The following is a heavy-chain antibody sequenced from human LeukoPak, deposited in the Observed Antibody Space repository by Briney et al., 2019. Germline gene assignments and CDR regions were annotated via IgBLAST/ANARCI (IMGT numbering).Heavy chain of an antibody. CDR3: ARDRERNCSTPSWHGWGFDP. V-gene: IGHV3-21*01. Sequence: AESLRLTCAASGCTFSSYSMNWIRQPPGKGLEWVSSISNSSSYIYYADPVKGRFTISRDNAKISMYMQMNSLRAEDMAVYDCARDRERNCSTPSWHGWGFDPWGQGTLVTVSS. CDR1: GCTFSSYS. CDR2: ISNSSSYI. J-gene: IGHJ5*02. D-gene: IGHD2-2*01.